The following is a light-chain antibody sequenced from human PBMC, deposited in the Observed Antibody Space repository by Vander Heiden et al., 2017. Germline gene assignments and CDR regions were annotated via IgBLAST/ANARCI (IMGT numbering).Light chain of an antibody. V-gene: IGLV1-40*01. CDR2: GNS. Sequence: QSVLPQPPSVSGAPGQRVTISCTGSRSNIGAGYDVHWYQQLPGTAPKLLIYGNSNRPSGVPDRFSGSKSGTSASLAITGLQAEDEADYYCQSYDSSLSAWVFGGGTKLTVL. CDR1: RSNIGAGYD. J-gene: IGLJ3*02. CDR3: QSYDSSLSAWV.